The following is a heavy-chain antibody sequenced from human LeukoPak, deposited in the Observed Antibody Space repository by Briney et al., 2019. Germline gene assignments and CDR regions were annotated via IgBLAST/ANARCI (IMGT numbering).Heavy chain of an antibody. CDR3: VKDVGVGASYFDN. V-gene: IGHV3-30*02. CDR2: SRYDGSDK. J-gene: IGHJ4*02. D-gene: IGHD1-26*01. Sequence: GGSLRLSCAASGFTFSSCGMHWVRQRPGKGLEWVAYSRYDGSDKYYIDSVRGRFTIARDNPKETLYLQMTSLSHDDTAVYFCVKDVGVGASYFDNWGQGTLVAVSS. CDR1: GFTFSSCG.